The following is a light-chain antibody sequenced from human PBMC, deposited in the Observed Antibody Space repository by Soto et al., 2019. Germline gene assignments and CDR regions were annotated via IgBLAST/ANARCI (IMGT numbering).Light chain of an antibody. J-gene: IGLJ2*01. CDR1: SSNIGAVYD. CDR3: QSYDSSLGAVV. Sequence: QPVLTQPPSVSGAPGQRVTISCTGSSSNIGAVYDVHWYQQFPGTTPRVVIYGNDNRPSGVPARFSASKSGTSASLTITGLQADDEADYYCQSYDSSLGAVVFGGGTKVTVL. V-gene: IGLV1-40*01. CDR2: GND.